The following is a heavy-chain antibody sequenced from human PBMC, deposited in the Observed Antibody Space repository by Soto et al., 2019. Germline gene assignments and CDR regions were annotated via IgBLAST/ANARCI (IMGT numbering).Heavy chain of an antibody. J-gene: IGHJ6*02. D-gene: IGHD1-26*01. CDR3: AEYRRPYYYYGMDV. CDR1: GFTFSSYG. CDR2: ISFDGNNK. Sequence: QVQLVESGGGVIQPGRSLRLSCAASGFTFSSYGMHWVRQAPGKGLEWVAVISFDGNNKYYADSVKGRFIISRDNSKKPLYLQMNSLRSEGTAVYYCAEYRRPYYYYGMDVWRQGTTDTVSS. V-gene: IGHV3-30*18.